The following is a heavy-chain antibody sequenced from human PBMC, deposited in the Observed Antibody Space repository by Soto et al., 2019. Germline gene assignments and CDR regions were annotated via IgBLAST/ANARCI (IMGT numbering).Heavy chain of an antibody. CDR2: ISSSSSYI. Sequence: EVPLVESGGGLVKPGGSLRLSCAASGFTFSSYSMNWVRQAPGKGLEWVSSISSSSSYIYYADSVKGRFTISRDNAKNSLYLQMNSLRAEDTAVYYCARDRSPGTTGDIDYWGQGTLVTVSS. CDR1: GFTFSSYS. D-gene: IGHD1-1*01. CDR3: ARDRSPGTTGDIDY. J-gene: IGHJ4*02. V-gene: IGHV3-21*01.